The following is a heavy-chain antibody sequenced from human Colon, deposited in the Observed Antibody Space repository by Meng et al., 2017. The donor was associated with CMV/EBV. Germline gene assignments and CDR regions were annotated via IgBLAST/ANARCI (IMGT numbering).Heavy chain of an antibody. Sequence: GGSLRLSCVASGFTFSNYWMSWVRQAPGKGLEWVANINEDGRTIYFVDSLKGRFTISRDNAKNSLYLQMNSLGAEDTAVYYCARDRIDCSGGNCNAVFLDSWGQGTQVTVSS. V-gene: IGHV3-7*01. CDR1: GFTFSNYW. CDR2: INEDGRTI. J-gene: IGHJ4*02. D-gene: IGHD2-15*01. CDR3: ARDRIDCSGGNCNAVFLDS.